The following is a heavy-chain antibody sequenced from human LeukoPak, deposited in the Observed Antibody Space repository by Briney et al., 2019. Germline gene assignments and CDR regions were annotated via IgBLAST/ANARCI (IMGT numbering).Heavy chain of an antibody. Sequence: SVKVSFKASGGTFSSYAISWVRQAPGQGLEWMGRIIPIFGTANYAQKFQGRVTITTDESTSTAYMELSSLRSEDTAVYYCASLTPLYCGGDCFGFDAFDIWGQGTMVTVSS. CDR1: GGTFSSYA. CDR2: IIPIFGTA. J-gene: IGHJ3*02. D-gene: IGHD2-21*02. V-gene: IGHV1-69*05. CDR3: ASLTPLYCGGDCFGFDAFDI.